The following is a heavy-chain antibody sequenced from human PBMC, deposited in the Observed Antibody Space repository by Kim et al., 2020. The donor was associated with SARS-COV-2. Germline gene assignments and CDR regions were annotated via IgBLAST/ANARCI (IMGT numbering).Heavy chain of an antibody. D-gene: IGHD3-10*01. CDR3: ARHERGFRLVYYYGRFDY. CDR1: GCSISSSSYY. CDR2: IYYSGST. J-gene: IGHJ4*02. Sequence: SETLSLTCTVSGCSISSSSYYWGWIRQPPGKGLEWIGSIYYSGSTYYNPSLKSRVTISVDTSKNQFSLKLSSVTAADTAVYYCARHERGFRLVYYYGRFDYWGQGTLVTVSS. V-gene: IGHV4-39*01.